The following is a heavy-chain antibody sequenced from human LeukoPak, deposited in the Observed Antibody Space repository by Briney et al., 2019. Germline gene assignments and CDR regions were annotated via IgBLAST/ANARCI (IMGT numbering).Heavy chain of an antibody. CDR1: GFTVSSNY. J-gene: IGHJ3*02. CDR2: IYSGGST. V-gene: IGHV3-53*01. Sequence: GGSLRLSCAASGFTVSSNYMSWVRQAPGKGLEWVSVIYSGGSTYYADSVKGRFTISRDNSKNTLYLQMNSLRAEDTAVYYCARDGRYSYGHDAFDIWGQGTTVTVSS. D-gene: IGHD5-18*01. CDR3: ARDGRYSYGHDAFDI.